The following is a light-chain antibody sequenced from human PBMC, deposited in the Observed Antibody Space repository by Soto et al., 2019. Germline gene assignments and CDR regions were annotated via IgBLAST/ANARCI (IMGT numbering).Light chain of an antibody. V-gene: IGLV2-14*01. CDR2: EVT. CDR3: SSFTTSTVVV. J-gene: IGLJ2*01. Sequence: QSALTQPASVSGSPGQSITISCTGSNSDIGVYNYVSWYQQHPGKAPILLIYEVTHRPSGISSRFSGSKSGNTASLTISGLQTDDEAPYFCSSFTTSTVVVFGGGTKLTVL. CDR1: NSDIGVYNY.